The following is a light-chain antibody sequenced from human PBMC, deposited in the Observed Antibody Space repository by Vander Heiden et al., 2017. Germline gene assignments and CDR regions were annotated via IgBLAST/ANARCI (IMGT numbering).Light chain of an antibody. J-gene: IGKJ1*01. CDR2: KAS. CDR3: QQYNSDSPWT. CDR1: QSISSW. V-gene: IGKV1-5*03. Sequence: DIQMTQSPSTLSASVGDRVTITCRASQSISSWLAWDQQKPGKAPKFLIYKASNLESGVPSRFSGSGSGTEFTLTISSLQPDDFATYYCQQYNSDSPWTFGQGTKVEIK.